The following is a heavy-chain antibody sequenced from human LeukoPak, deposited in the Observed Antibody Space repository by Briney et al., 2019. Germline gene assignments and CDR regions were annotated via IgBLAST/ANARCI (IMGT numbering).Heavy chain of an antibody. CDR1: GGSISSSSYY. V-gene: IGHV4-39*07. Sequence: SETLSLTCTVSGGSISSSSYYWGWIRQPPGKGLEWIGSIYYSGSTYYNPSLKSRVTISVDTSKNQFSLKLSSVTAADTAVYYCARDRLGYCSGGSCYTGAFDIWGQGTMVTVSS. D-gene: IGHD2-15*01. CDR2: IYYSGST. J-gene: IGHJ3*02. CDR3: ARDRLGYCSGGSCYTGAFDI.